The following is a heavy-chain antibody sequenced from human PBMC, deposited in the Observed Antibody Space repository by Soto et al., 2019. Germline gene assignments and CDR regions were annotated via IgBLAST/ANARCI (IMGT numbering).Heavy chain of an antibody. D-gene: IGHD6-13*01. Sequence: QVPLVESGGGVVQPGRSLRLSCAASGFTFSSYGMHWVRQAPGKGLEWVAVTWYDGSNKYHADSVKGRFTISRDNSKNTLYLQMNSLRVEDTAVYYCARLSSSWSMDVWGQGTTVTVSS. CDR1: GFTFSSYG. CDR2: TWYDGSNK. V-gene: IGHV3-33*01. CDR3: ARLSSSWSMDV. J-gene: IGHJ6*02.